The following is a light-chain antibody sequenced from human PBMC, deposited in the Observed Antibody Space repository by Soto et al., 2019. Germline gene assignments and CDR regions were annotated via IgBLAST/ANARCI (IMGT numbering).Light chain of an antibody. CDR1: QSLLHNNGYNY. J-gene: IGKJ2*01. CDR3: MQALQAPLYT. V-gene: IGKV2-28*01. CDR2: LGS. Sequence: DIVMTQSPLSLPVSPGEPASISCRSSQSLLHNNGYNYLDWYLQKPGQSPQLLIYLGSNRASGVPDRFSGSGSGADFTLKISRVEAEDVGVYYCMQALQAPLYTFGQGT.